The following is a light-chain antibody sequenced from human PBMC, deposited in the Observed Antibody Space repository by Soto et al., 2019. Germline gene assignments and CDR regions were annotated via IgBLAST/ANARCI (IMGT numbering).Light chain of an antibody. CDR2: GAS. Sequence: EIVMTQSPATLSVSPGERATRSCRASQGIGSTLAWYQQKPGQTPRLLIYGASTRATGVPARFSGSGSGTEFTLTINSLQSEDFAVYYCQRYNNWPLTFGGGTKVDI. V-gene: IGKV3-15*01. CDR1: QGIGST. CDR3: QRYNNWPLT. J-gene: IGKJ4*01.